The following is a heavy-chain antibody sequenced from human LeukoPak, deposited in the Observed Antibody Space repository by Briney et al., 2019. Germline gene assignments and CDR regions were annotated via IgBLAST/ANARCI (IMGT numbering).Heavy chain of an antibody. J-gene: IGHJ4*02. D-gene: IGHD3-9*01. V-gene: IGHV3-7*01. CDR2: IKPDGSEK. CDR3: ARGGRYFDWLEFDY. Sequence: GGSLRLSRTASGFTFSSYWMSWVRQAPGKGLEWVANIKPDGSEKYYVDSVKGRFTISRDNAKNSLYLQMNSLRAEDTAVYYCARGGRYFDWLEFDYWGQGTLVTASS. CDR1: GFTFSSYW.